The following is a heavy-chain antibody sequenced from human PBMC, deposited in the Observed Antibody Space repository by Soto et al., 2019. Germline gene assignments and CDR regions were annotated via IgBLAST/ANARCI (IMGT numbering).Heavy chain of an antibody. D-gene: IGHD1-1*01. CDR1: GFNFNFYW. Sequence: EALLVESGGGLVQPGGSLRLSCAASGFNFNFYWMHWVRQAPGKGLVWVSRISGDGTITNYADSVKGRFTISRDNAKNTLFLQMDSLRVDDTAVYYCVRDSPTNLEDPDTVASGFDPWGQGTQVTV. CDR2: ISGDGTIT. V-gene: IGHV3-74*01. CDR3: VRDSPTNLEDPDTVASGFDP. J-gene: IGHJ5*02.